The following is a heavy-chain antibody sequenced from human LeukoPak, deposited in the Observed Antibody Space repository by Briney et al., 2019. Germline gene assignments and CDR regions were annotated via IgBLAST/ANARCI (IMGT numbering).Heavy chain of an antibody. CDR2: FDPEDGET. CDR1: GYTFTGYY. D-gene: IGHD5-12*01. J-gene: IGHJ4*02. Sequence: GASVKVSCKASGYTFTGYYMHWVRQAPGKGLEWMGGFDPEDGETIYAQKFQGRVTMTEDTSTDTAYMELSSLRSEDTAVYYCATRIKWLRFGYFDYWGQGTLVTVSS. V-gene: IGHV1-24*01. CDR3: ATRIKWLRFGYFDY.